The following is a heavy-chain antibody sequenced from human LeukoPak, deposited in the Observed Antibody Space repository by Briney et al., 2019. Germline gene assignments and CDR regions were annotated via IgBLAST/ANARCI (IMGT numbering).Heavy chain of an antibody. V-gene: IGHV1-18*01. CDR2: ISANSGNT. CDR3: ARDVNYAFDY. D-gene: IGHD3-16*01. CDR1: GYSFTRNG. Sequence: ASVKVSCKPSGYSFTRNGISWVRPAPGQGLEWMAWISANSGNTIYAQNFKDRVTLTTDTSTSTAYMELRSLRSDDTAVYYCARDVNYAFDYWGQGTLVTVSS. J-gene: IGHJ4*02.